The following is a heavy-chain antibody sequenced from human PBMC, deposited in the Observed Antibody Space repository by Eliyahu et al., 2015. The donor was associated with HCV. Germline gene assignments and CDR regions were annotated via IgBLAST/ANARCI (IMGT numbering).Heavy chain of an antibody. CDR3: ARDRITSDAFDI. CDR2: ISDDGNSE. D-gene: IGHD1-14*01. CDR1: GFTFSNYA. V-gene: IGHV3-30*04. J-gene: IGHJ3*02. Sequence: CAASGFTFSNYAIHWVRQAPGKGLEWVAVISDDGNSEYYADFVKGRFTISRDNSKSTLYLQMNSLRAEDTAVYYCARDRITSDAFDIWGXGTMVTVSS.